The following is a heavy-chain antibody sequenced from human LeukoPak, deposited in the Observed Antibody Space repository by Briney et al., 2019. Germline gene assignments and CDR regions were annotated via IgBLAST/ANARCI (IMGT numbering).Heavy chain of an antibody. CDR3: AREEVIAAAGPTLDY. CDR2: INPNSGGT. D-gene: IGHD6-13*01. J-gene: IGHJ4*02. Sequence: PRASVKVSCKASGYTFTDYYMHWVRQAPGQGLEWMGWINPNSGGTNYAQKFQGRVTMTRDTSISTAYMELSRLRSGDTAVFYCAREEVIAAAGPTLDYWGQGALVTVSS. CDR1: GYTFTDYY. V-gene: IGHV1-2*02.